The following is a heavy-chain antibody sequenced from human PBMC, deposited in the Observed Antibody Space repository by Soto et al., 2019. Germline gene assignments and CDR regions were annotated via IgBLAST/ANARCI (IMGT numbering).Heavy chain of an antibody. V-gene: IGHV3-7*01. J-gene: IGHJ6*02. CDR3: AGGNALDV. CDR1: RFSFSSYW. CDR2: IHQDGNEK. Sequence: GGSLRLSCSASRFSFSSYWMTWVRLTPGKGLEWVANIHQDGNEKYYMDSVKGRFTISRDNAKNSRYLQMTSLRAEDTAVYYCAGGNALDVWGQGTTVTVSS.